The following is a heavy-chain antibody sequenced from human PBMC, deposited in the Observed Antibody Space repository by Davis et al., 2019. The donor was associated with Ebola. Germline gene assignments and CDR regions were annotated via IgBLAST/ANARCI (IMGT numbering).Heavy chain of an antibody. Sequence: GESLKISCAASEFTFSNYWMTWVRQAPGKGLQWVANIQQDGGDKYYVDSVKGRFTISRDDAENSLYLQMNSLRVEDTAVYYCAREPGDCGSASCYYPDYWGQGTLVTVSS. CDR1: EFTFSNYW. D-gene: IGHD2-2*03. CDR2: IQQDGGDK. J-gene: IGHJ4*02. CDR3: AREPGDCGSASCYYPDY. V-gene: IGHV3-7*01.